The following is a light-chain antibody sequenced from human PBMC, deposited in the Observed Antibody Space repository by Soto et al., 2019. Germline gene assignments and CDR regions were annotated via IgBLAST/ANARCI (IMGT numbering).Light chain of an antibody. J-gene: IGKJ5*01. CDR1: QSISSW. CDR2: KAS. CDR3: QQYNSYSIT. V-gene: IGKV1-5*03. Sequence: DIQMTQSPSTLSASVGDRVTITCRASQSISSWLAWYQQKPGKAPKLLIYKASSLESGVTSRFSGSGPGTEFTLTISSLQPDDFATYYCQQYNSYSITFGQGTRLDIK.